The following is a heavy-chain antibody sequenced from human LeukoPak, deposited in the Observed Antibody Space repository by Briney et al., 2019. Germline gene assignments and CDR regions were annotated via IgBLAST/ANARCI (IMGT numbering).Heavy chain of an antibody. CDR1: GFTFSSYA. J-gene: IGHJ4*02. CDR2: ISGSGGST. V-gene: IGHV3-23*01. D-gene: IGHD2-15*01. Sequence: GGSLRLSCAASGFTFSSYAMSWVRQAPGKGLEWVSAISGSGGSTYYADSVKGRFTISRDNSKNPLYLQMNSLRAEDTAVYYCAKENDYCSGGSCYYYYFDYWGQGTLVTVSS. CDR3: AKENDYCSGGSCYYYYFDY.